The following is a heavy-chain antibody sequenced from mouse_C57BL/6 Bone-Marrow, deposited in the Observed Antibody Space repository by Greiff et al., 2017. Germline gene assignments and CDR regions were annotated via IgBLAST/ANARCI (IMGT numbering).Heavy chain of an antibody. CDR1: GFSLTSYA. CDR3: ARNSGSSFPYYAMDY. Sequence: QVQLQQSGPGLVAPSQSLSITCTVSGFSLTSYAISWVRQPPGKGLEWLGVIWTGGGTNYNSALKSRLSISKDNSKSQVFLKMNSLQTDDTARYYCARNSGSSFPYYAMDYWGQGTSVTVSS. J-gene: IGHJ4*01. V-gene: IGHV2-9-1*01. CDR2: IWTGGGT. D-gene: IGHD1-1*01.